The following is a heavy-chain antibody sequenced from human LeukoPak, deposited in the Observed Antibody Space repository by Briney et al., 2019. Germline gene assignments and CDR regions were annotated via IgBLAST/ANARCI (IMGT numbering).Heavy chain of an antibody. J-gene: IGHJ4*02. V-gene: IGHV3-66*01. CDR3: ARDRPYGGGGDFDS. D-gene: IGHD3-16*01. CDR1: GFTVSGHY. CDR2: IYTGGDT. Sequence: GGSLRLSCAASGFTVSGHYMSWVRQAPGKGLEWLSAIYTGGDTHYADSLRGRFTISRDTSRNTLYLQLNSLTVEDTAVYYCARDRPYGGGGDFDSWGQRTLVTVSS.